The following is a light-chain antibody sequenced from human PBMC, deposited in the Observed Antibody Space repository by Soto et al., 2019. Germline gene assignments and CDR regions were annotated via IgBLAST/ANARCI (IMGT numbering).Light chain of an antibody. Sequence: EIVMTQSPATLSLSPEERATLSCRASQSVSSSLAWYQQKPGQAPRLLIYDASNRATGIPARFSGSGSGTDFTLTISSLEPEDFAVYYCQQRSNWPPSITFGQGTRLEIK. J-gene: IGKJ5*01. V-gene: IGKV3-11*01. CDR1: QSVSSS. CDR3: QQRSNWPPSIT. CDR2: DAS.